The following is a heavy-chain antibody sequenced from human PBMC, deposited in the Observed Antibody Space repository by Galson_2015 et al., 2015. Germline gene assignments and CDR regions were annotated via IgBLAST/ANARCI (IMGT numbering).Heavy chain of an antibody. CDR3: ARFDSSGYYPAY. Sequence: SVKVSCKASGYTLTSYGISWVRQAPGQGLEWMGWISAYNGNTNYAQKLQGRVTMTTDTSTSTAYMELRSLRSDDTAVYYCARFDSSGYYPAYWGQGTLVTVSS. CDR2: ISAYNGNT. D-gene: IGHD3-22*01. CDR1: GYTLTSYG. V-gene: IGHV1-18*01. J-gene: IGHJ4*02.